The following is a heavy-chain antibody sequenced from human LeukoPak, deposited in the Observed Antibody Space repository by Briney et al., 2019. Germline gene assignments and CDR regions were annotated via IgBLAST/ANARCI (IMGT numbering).Heavy chain of an antibody. CDR1: GGSISSYY. J-gene: IGHJ5*02. V-gene: IGHV4-59*01. CDR2: IYYSGST. D-gene: IGHD4-23*01. CDR3: ASGKTTVVENWFDP. Sequence: PSETLSLTCTVTGGSISSYYWSWIRQPPGKGLEWIGYIYYSGSTNYNPSLKSRVTISVDTSKNQFSLKLSSVTAADTAVYYCASGKTTVVENWFDPWGQGTLVTVSS.